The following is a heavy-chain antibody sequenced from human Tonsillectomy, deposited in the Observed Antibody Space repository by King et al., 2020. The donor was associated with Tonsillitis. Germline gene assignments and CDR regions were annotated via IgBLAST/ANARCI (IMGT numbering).Heavy chain of an antibody. J-gene: IGHJ3*02. CDR1: GGSISSGDYY. D-gene: IGHD3-9*01. CDR2: IYYSGST. Sequence: VQLQESGPGLVKPSQTLSLTCTVSGGSISSGDYYWSWIRQPPGKGREWIGYIYYSGSTYYNPSLKSRVTISVDTSKNQFSLKLSSVTAADTAVYYCAREDYDIVTGYYINAFDIWGQGTMVTVSS. V-gene: IGHV4-30-4*01. CDR3: AREDYDIVTGYYINAFDI.